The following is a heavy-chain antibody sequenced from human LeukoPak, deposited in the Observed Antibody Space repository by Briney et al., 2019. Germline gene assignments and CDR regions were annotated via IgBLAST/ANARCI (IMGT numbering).Heavy chain of an antibody. CDR1: GYTFTSYG. V-gene: IGHV1-18*01. Sequence: ASVKVSCKASGYTFTSYGISWVRQAPGQGLEWMGRISAYNGNTNYAQKLQGRVAMTTDTSTSTAYMELRSLRSDDTAVYYCARALNTMVRGVMGYWGQGTLVTVSS. CDR3: ARALNTMVRGVMGY. CDR2: ISAYNGNT. D-gene: IGHD3-10*01. J-gene: IGHJ4*02.